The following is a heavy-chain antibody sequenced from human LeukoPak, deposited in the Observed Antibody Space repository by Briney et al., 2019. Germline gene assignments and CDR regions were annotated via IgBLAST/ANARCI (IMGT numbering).Heavy chain of an antibody. CDR3: AALYYYDSSGGNGNAFDI. V-gene: IGHV4-34*01. Sequence: SETLSLTCAVYGGSFSGYYWSWIRQPPGKGLEWIGEINHSGSTNYNPSLKSRVTISVDTSKNQFSLKLSSVTAADTAVYYCAALYYYDSSGGNGNAFDIWGQGTMVTVSS. CDR1: GGSFSGYY. D-gene: IGHD3-22*01. J-gene: IGHJ3*02. CDR2: INHSGST.